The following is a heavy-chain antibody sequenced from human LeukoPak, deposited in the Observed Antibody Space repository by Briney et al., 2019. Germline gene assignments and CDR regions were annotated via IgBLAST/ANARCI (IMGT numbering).Heavy chain of an antibody. J-gene: IGHJ6*03. V-gene: IGHV3-7*01. D-gene: IGHD2-2*01. CDR2: IRQDGSDK. CDR3: ATVVPAQYYYYYMDV. Sequence: GWSLRLSCAASGFTFNTYWMTWVRQAPGKGLEWVANIRQDGSDKRYVDSVNGRFTISRYNAKNSLYLQVNSLGAEDTAVYYCATVVPAQYYYYYMDVWGKGTTVTVSS. CDR1: GFTFNTYW.